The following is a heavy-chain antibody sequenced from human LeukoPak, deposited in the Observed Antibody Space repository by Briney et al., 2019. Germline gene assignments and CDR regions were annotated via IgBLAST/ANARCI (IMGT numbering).Heavy chain of an antibody. CDR1: GFTSSRYG. Sequence: QSGGSLRLSCAASGFTSSRYGMHWVRQAPGKGLEWVAVISYDGSNKYYADSVKGRFTISRDNSKNTLYLQMNSLRVEDTAVYYCARSYSYGGIHYWGQGTLVTVSS. J-gene: IGHJ4*02. D-gene: IGHD5-18*01. CDR2: ISYDGSNK. V-gene: IGHV3-30*03. CDR3: ARSYSYGGIHY.